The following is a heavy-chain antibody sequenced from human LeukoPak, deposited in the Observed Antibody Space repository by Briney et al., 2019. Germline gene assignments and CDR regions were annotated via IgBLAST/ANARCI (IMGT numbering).Heavy chain of an antibody. CDR3: ARDNYGSGSYHYMDV. D-gene: IGHD3-10*01. J-gene: IGHJ6*03. V-gene: IGHV3-48*03. CDR2: ISSSGSTI. Sequence: GGSLRLSCAASGFTFSSYAMHWVRQAPGKGLEWVSYISSSGSTIYYAGSVKGRFTISRDNAKNSLYLQMNSLRAEDTAVYYCARDNYGSGSYHYMDVWGKGTTVTISS. CDR1: GFTFSSYA.